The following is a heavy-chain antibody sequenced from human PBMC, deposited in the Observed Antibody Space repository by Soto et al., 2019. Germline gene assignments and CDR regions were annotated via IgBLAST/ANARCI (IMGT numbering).Heavy chain of an antibody. J-gene: IGHJ4*02. CDR1: GFTFSIYA. Sequence: GSLRLSCAASGFTFSIYAMSWVRQAPGKGLEWVSVISCGGSNTYYADSVKGRFTISRDNSKNTLYLQMNSLRAEDTAVYYCARVRPKSYYDFDYWGQGTLVTVS. D-gene: IGHD3-3*01. V-gene: IGHV3-23*01. CDR3: ARVRPKSYYDFDY. CDR2: ISCGGSNT.